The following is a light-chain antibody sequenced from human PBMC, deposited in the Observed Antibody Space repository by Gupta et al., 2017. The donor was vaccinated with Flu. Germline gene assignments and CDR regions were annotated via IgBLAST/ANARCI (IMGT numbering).Light chain of an antibody. CDR3: KSRDSSGNHLV. Sequence: SSELTQDPAVAVALGKTVRITCQGDSLRTYYASWYQQKPGQAPVLVIYGYNNRPSGIPDRFSGSSSGNTASLTITGAQAEDEADYYCKSRDSSGNHLVFGGGTKLTVL. CDR2: GYN. J-gene: IGLJ3*02. CDR1: SLRTYY. V-gene: IGLV3-19*01.